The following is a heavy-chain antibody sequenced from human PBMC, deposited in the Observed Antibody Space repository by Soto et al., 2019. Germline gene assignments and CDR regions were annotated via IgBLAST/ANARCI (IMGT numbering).Heavy chain of an antibody. Sequence: QVQLVESGGGVVQPGRSLRLSCAASGFTFSSYGMHWVRQAPGKGLEWVAVISYDGSNKYYADSVKGRFTISRDNSKNTLYLQMNSLRAEDTAVYYCAKDPEDIVLMVYATTKGMDVWGQGTTVTVSS. CDR2: ISYDGSNK. J-gene: IGHJ6*02. CDR1: GFTFSSYG. D-gene: IGHD2-8*01. CDR3: AKDPEDIVLMVYATTKGMDV. V-gene: IGHV3-30*18.